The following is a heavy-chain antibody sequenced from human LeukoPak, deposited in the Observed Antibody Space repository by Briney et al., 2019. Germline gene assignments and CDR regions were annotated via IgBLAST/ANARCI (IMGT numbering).Heavy chain of an antibody. CDR3: ARGRGSYYDSSGYLYDY. J-gene: IGHJ4*02. CDR1: GDSISSYY. CDR2: IYYNGNT. V-gene: IGHV4-59*12. Sequence: PSETLSLTCTVSGDSISSYYWSWIRQPPGKGLEWIGYIYYNGNTNYNPSLKSRVTISVDTSKNQFSLKLSSVTAADTAVYYCARGRGSYYDSSGYLYDYWGQGTLVTVSS. D-gene: IGHD3-22*01.